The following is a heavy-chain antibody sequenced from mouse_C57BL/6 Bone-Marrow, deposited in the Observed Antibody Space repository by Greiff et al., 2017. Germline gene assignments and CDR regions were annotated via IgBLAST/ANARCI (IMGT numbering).Heavy chain of an antibody. J-gene: IGHJ1*03. CDR3: TGFHYYGSSHWYFDV. D-gene: IGHD1-1*01. CDR1: GFTFSNYW. Sequence: EVQGVESGGGLVQPGGSMKLSCVASGFTFSNYWMNWVRQSPEKGLEWVAQIRLKSDNYATHYAESVKGRFTISRDDSKSSVYLQMNNLRAEDTGIYYCTGFHYYGSSHWYFDVWGTGTTVTVSS. V-gene: IGHV6-3*01. CDR2: IRLKSDNYAT.